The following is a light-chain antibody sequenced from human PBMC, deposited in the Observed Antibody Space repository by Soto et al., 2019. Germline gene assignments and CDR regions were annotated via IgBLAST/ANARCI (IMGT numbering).Light chain of an antibody. J-gene: IGKJ4*01. CDR2: DAS. CDR1: QSVSSY. Sequence: EIVMTQAPATLSVSPGESATLSCRASQSVSSYLAWYQQKPGQAPRLLIYDASNRATGIPDRFSGSGSGTDFTLTISRLEPEDFAVYYCQQRSNWPLTFGGGTKVDIK. V-gene: IGKV3-11*01. CDR3: QQRSNWPLT.